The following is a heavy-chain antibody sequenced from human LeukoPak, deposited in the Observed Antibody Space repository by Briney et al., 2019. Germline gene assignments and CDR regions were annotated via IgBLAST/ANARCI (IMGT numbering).Heavy chain of an antibody. J-gene: IGHJ4*02. CDR3: ARDGSGWSSGLFDY. CDR1: GGSFSSSRYY. Sequence: SETLSLTCTVSGGSFSSSRYYWGWIRQPPGKGLEWIGSIYYSGSTYYNPSLKSRVTILVDTSKNQFSLKLSSVTAADTAVYYCARDGSGWSSGLFDYWGQGTLVTVSS. D-gene: IGHD6-19*01. V-gene: IGHV4-39*07. CDR2: IYYSGST.